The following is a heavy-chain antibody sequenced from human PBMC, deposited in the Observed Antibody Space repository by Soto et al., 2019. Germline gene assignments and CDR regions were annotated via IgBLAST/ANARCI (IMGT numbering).Heavy chain of an antibody. Sequence: VQLVESGGGVVQPGRSLRLSCAASGFTFSDYAMHWVRQAPGKGLEWVAVVSHDGRNTHYADSVKGRFTISRDSSKNTVSLEMTSLRAQDTAVYYGAKGGRQWLVTSDFNYWGKGAVVTVSS. CDR2: VSHDGRNT. D-gene: IGHD6-19*01. J-gene: IGHJ4*02. V-gene: IGHV3-30*18. CDR1: GFTFSDYA. CDR3: AKGGRQWLVTSDFNY.